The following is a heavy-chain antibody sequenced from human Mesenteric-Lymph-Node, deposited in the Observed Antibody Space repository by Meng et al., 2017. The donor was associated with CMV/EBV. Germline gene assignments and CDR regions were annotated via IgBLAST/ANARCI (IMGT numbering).Heavy chain of an antibody. D-gene: IGHD2-15*01. CDR2: ISHSGST. Sequence: SETLSLTCAVYGESFSHFYWTWIRQPPGKGLEWIGEISHSGSTNYNPSLKSRVTISLDTSKNHLSLNLASVIAADTAVYYCARGAVVVVAEDWYFDLWGRGTLVTVSS. CDR3: ARGAVVVVAEDWYFDL. J-gene: IGHJ2*01. CDR1: GESFSHFY. V-gene: IGHV4-34*01.